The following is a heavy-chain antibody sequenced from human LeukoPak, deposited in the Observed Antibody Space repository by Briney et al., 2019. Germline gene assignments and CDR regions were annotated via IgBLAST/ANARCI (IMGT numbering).Heavy chain of an antibody. D-gene: IGHD2-21*01. Sequence: PGGSLRLSCAVSGLNSKDYYMAWIRQAPGKGLEWIAFIGLTDDVADFADSVKGLFTISRDNAQNSVSLQMNSLRGDDPAIYYCVRDLGWGSKAHFDYWGQGTLVTVSS. J-gene: IGHJ4*02. CDR2: IGLTDDVA. CDR1: GLNSKDYY. V-gene: IGHV3-11*01. CDR3: VRDLGWGSKAHFDY.